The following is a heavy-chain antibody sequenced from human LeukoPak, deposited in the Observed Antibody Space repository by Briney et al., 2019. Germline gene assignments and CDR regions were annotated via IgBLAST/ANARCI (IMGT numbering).Heavy chain of an antibody. V-gene: IGHV4-59*01. CDR3: AGDRYIFAGPDAKYYIHV. J-gene: IGHJ6*03. Sequence: PSDTVSLSCTVSGCSITSYYWRWIRQPPGQGLEWIGYVYHSGGTSYNSHLKSRVATSVDTTKNKFSLKLRTVTAADTAVYYFAGDRYIFAGPDAKYYIHVWGKGTTVTISS. D-gene: IGHD5-18*01. CDR2: VYHSGGT. CDR1: GCSITSYY.